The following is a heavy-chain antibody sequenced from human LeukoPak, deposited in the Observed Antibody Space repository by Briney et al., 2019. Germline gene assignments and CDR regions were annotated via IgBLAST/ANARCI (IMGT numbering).Heavy chain of an antibody. J-gene: IGHJ4*02. Sequence: SETLSLTCTVSGGSISGGGYYWSWIRQHPGKGLEWIGYIYYSGSTYYNPSLKSRVTISVDTSKNQFSLKLSSVTAADTAVYYCAGGFWSGYYRPLDYWGQGTLVTVSS. D-gene: IGHD3-3*01. CDR3: AGGFWSGYYRPLDY. CDR1: GGSISGGGYY. CDR2: IYYSGST. V-gene: IGHV4-31*03.